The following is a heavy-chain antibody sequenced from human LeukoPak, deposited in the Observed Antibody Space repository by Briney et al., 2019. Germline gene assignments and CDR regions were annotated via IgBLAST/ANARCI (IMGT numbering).Heavy chain of an antibody. CDR2: INPSGGST. Sequence: ASVKVSCKASGYTFTSYYMHWVRQAPGQGLEWMGIINPSGGSTSYAQKFQGRVTMTKDTSTSTVYMELSSLRSEDTAVYYCARTTIVDLFDYWGQGTLVTVSS. CDR3: ARTTIVDLFDY. V-gene: IGHV1-46*01. J-gene: IGHJ4*02. CDR1: GYTFTSYY. D-gene: IGHD5-24*01.